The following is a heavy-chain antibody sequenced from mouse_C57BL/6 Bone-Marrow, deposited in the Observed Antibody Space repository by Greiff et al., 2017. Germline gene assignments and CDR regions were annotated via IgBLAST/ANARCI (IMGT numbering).Heavy chain of an antibody. D-gene: IGHD2-1*01. CDR1: GYTFTSYW. Sequence: QVQLQQPGAELVKPGASVKLSCKASGYTFTSYWMQWVKQRPGQCLEWIGEIDPSDSYTNYNQKFKGKATLTVDTSSSTAYMQLSSLTSEDSAVYYCARIYYGNLPYWYFDVWGTGTTVTVSS. V-gene: IGHV1-50*01. J-gene: IGHJ1*03. CDR2: IDPSDSYT. CDR3: ARIYYGNLPYWYFDV.